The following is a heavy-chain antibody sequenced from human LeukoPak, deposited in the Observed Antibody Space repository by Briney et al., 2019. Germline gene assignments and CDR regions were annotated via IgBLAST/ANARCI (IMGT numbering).Heavy chain of an antibody. V-gene: IGHV3-23*01. D-gene: IGHD6-13*01. CDR1: GFTFSTYA. J-gene: IGHJ4*02. CDR3: AKSKGSSWYGVDN. Sequence: GGSLRLSCAASGFTFSTYAMSWVRQAPGKGLEWVSGISGSGGSTYYADSVKGRFTISRDTSKNTLYLEMNSLGAEDTALYYCAKSKGSSWYGVDNWGQGTLVTVSS. CDR2: ISGSGGST.